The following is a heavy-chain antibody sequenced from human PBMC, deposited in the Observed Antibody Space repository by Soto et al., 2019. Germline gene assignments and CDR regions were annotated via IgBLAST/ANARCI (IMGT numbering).Heavy chain of an antibody. Sequence: SETLSLTYTVSGGSMSSDRYYWGCIRQPPRKGLQWIGSIFYSGSTYYNPSLKSRVTISVDTSKNQFSLKLSSVTAADTAVYYCARHLTYCSAGSCYSDFPYYGMDVWGQGTTVT. D-gene: IGHD2-15*01. CDR1: GGSMSSDRYY. CDR3: ARHLTYCSAGSCYSDFPYYGMDV. V-gene: IGHV4-39*01. CDR2: IFYSGST. J-gene: IGHJ6*02.